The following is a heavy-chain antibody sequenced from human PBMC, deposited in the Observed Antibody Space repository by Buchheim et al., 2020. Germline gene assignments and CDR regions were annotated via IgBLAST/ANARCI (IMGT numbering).Heavy chain of an antibody. CDR2: INHSGST. CDR1: GGSFSGYY. J-gene: IGHJ6*02. CDR3: ASLYPKDYYYGMDV. D-gene: IGHD2-8*01. Sequence: QVQLQQWGAGLLKPSETLSLTCAVYGGSFSGYYWSWIRQPPGKGLEWIGEINHSGSTNYNPSLKSRVTISVDTSKNQFFLKLSSVTAADTAVYYCASLYPKDYYYGMDVWGQGTT. V-gene: IGHV4-34*01.